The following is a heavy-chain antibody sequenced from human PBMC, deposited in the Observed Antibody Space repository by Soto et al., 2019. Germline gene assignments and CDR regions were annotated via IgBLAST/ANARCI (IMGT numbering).Heavy chain of an antibody. CDR2: IYYSGST. D-gene: IGHD6-6*01. CDR3: ARGGSYSRWSLAFDP. J-gene: IGHJ5*02. Sequence: SETLSLTCTVSGGSISSYYWSWIRQPPGKGLEWIGYIYYSGSTNYNPSLKSRVTISVDTSKNQFSLKLSSVTAADTAVYYCARGGSYSRWSLAFDPWGQGTLVTVPS. V-gene: IGHV4-59*01. CDR1: GGSISSYY.